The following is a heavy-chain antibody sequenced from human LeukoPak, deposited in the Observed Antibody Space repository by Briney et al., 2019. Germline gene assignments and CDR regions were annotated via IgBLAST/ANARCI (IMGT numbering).Heavy chain of an antibody. J-gene: IGHJ3*02. D-gene: IGHD3-3*01. CDR1: GGTFSSYA. CDR2: IIPIFGTA. CDR3: ARTDRITIFGVVISAFDI. Sequence: GASVKVSCKASGGTFSSYAISWVRQAPGQGLEWMGGIIPIFGTANYAQKFQGRVTITTDESTSTAYMELSSLRSEDTAVYYCARTDRITIFGVVISAFDIWGQGTMVTVSS. V-gene: IGHV1-69*05.